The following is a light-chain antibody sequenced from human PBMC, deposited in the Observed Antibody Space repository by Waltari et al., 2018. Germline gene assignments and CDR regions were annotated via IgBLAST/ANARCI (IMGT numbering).Light chain of an antibody. J-gene: IGKJ1*01. CDR3: QQYHSPPWT. CDR1: QSVLYTSRNKNY. CDR2: GAS. V-gene: IGKV4-1*01. Sequence: DIVMTQSPDSLAVSLGERATINCKSSQSVLYTSRNKNYLPWYQQNPGQPPKLLIYGASTRESGVPDRFSGSGSGTDFTLTISSLQAEDVAVYYCQQYHSPPWTFGQGTKVEIK.